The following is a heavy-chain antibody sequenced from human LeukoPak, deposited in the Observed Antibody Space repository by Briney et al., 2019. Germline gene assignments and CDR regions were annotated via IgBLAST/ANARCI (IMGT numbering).Heavy chain of an antibody. V-gene: IGHV3-21*01. CDR2: ITSSSSFM. D-gene: IGHD4-23*01. CDR3: ARGGNHFDY. Sequence: GGSLRLSCAASAFTFNSYVMNWVRQAPGKGLEWVSSITSSSSFMYYAASMKGRFTISRDSAKNSLYLQMNSLRAEDTAVYYCARGGNHFDYWGQGTLVTVSS. CDR1: AFTFNSYV. J-gene: IGHJ4*02.